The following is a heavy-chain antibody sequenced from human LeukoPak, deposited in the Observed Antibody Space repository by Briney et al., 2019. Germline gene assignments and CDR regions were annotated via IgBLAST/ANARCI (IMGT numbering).Heavy chain of an antibody. D-gene: IGHD5-12*01. Sequence: SETLSLTCAVYGGSFSGYYWSWIRQPPGKGLEWTGEINHSGSTNYNPSLKSRVTISVDTSKNQFSLKLSSVTAADTAVYYCARLSSGYVSLDYWGQGTLVTVSS. V-gene: IGHV4-34*01. CDR3: ARLSSGYVSLDY. CDR1: GGSFSGYY. J-gene: IGHJ4*02. CDR2: INHSGST.